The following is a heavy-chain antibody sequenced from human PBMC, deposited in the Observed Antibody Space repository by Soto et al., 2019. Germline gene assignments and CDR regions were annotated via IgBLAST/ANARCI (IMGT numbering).Heavy chain of an antibody. CDR1: VGTFSSYA. CDR3: LRKPGRGAPMDV. J-gene: IGHJ6*02. CDR2: IIPIFCTE. Sequence: SVKVSFKACVGTFSSYAISWVRQAPRQGLAWMGGIIPIFCTENYAQKFHGRVTNTADEYTSTAYMELSGQRSEDTPVCDLLRKPGRGAPMDVWGQGTTVTVSS. V-gene: IGHV1-69*13. D-gene: IGHD2-8*02.